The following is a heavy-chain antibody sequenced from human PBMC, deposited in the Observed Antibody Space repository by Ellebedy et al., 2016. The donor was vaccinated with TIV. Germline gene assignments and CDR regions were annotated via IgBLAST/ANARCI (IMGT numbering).Heavy chain of an antibody. D-gene: IGHD5-24*01. CDR2: INPDSGGT. CDR1: GYTFTGYF. J-gene: IGHJ1*01. Sequence: AASVKVSCKASGYTFTGYFMHWARQAPGQGLEWVAWINPDSGGTNSAQKFQGRVTVTRDTSISTVYMELSSLSSDDTAVYYCARGDVGQHWGQGTLVTVSS. CDR3: ARGDVGQH. V-gene: IGHV1-2*02.